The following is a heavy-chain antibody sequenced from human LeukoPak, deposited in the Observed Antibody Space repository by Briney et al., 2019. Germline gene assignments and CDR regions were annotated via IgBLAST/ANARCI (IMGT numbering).Heavy chain of an antibody. J-gene: IGHJ4*02. CDR1: GGSISSGSYY. CDR2: IYTSGST. Sequence: KSSQTLSLTCTVSGGSISSGSYYWSWIRQPAGKGLEWIGRIYTSGSTNYNPSLKSRVTISVDTSKNQFSLKLSSVTAADTALYYCARHLPTTPRSFDSWGQGTLVTVSS. D-gene: IGHD1-26*01. V-gene: IGHV4-61*02. CDR3: ARHLPTTPRSFDS.